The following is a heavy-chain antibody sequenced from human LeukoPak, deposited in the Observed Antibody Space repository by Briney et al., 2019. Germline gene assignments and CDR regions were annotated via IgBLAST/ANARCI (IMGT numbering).Heavy chain of an antibody. D-gene: IGHD3-22*01. Sequence: PGGSLRLSCTVSEFTFSSYSMNWVRQAPGKGLEWVASIYRGATYIYYADSMKGRFTISRDDAKSSLYLQMNSLRAEDTAVYYCVRLRRNSDSSGYYYYYDYWGQGILVTVSS. CDR1: EFTFSSYS. CDR3: VRLRRNSDSSGYYYYYDY. V-gene: IGHV3-21*01. CDR2: IYRGATYI. J-gene: IGHJ4*02.